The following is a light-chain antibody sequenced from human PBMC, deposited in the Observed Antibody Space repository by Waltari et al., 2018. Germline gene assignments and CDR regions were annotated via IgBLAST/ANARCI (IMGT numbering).Light chain of an antibody. CDR3: QQYYGTPLT. J-gene: IGKJ1*01. CDR2: WAS. Sequence: DIVMTQSSHSLAVSLGERATINCTSSQSVLYSSDNENYLAWYQQKPGQPPKLLIFWASVRESGVPDRFSGSGSGTDFTLTISSLQAEDVAVYYCQQYYGTPLTFGQGTKVELK. V-gene: IGKV4-1*01. CDR1: QSVLYSSDNENY.